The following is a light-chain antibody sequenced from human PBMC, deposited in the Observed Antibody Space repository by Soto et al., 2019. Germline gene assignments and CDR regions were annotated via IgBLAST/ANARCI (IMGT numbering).Light chain of an antibody. CDR3: QQYADWPRT. V-gene: IGKV3-15*01. CDR1: QSVSSN. Sequence: EIVLTQSPATLSVSPGERATLSCRASQSVSSNLAWYQQKPGQAPRLLIYGASTRATGIPARFSGSGSGTELTITISSLQSGDFEVYYCQQYADWPRTFGQGTKVDIK. CDR2: GAS. J-gene: IGKJ1*01.